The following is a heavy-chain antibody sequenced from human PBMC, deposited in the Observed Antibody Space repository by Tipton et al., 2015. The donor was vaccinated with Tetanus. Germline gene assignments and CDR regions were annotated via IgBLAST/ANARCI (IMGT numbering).Heavy chain of an antibody. CDR2: MYYTGST. V-gene: IGHV4-39*01. CDR1: GGSISSNTYY. Sequence: TLSLTCTVSGGSISSNTYYWGWIRQPPGKGLEWIGSMYYTGSTYYNPSLKSRVSIFVDTSKNQFSLELTSVTAADTAVYYCARHFNSYSSYMDVWGKGTTVTVSS. J-gene: IGHJ6*03. CDR3: ARHFNSYSSYMDV.